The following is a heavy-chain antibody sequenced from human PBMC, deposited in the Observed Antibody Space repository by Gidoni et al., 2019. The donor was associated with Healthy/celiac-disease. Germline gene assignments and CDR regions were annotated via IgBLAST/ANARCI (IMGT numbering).Heavy chain of an antibody. D-gene: IGHD3-22*01. CDR1: GFTFDAYA. CDR3: AKDLYYYDSSGAFDY. CDR2: ISWNSGSI. V-gene: IGHV3-9*01. J-gene: IGHJ4*02. Sequence: EVQLVESGGGLVQPGRSLSLSCAASGFTFDAYAMHWVRQAPGKGLVWVSGISWNSGSIGYADSVKGRFTISRDNAKNSLYLQMNSLRAEDTALYYCAKDLYYYDSSGAFDYWGQGTLVTVSS.